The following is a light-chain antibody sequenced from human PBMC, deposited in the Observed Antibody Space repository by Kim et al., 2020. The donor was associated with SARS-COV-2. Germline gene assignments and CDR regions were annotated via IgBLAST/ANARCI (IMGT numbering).Light chain of an antibody. CDR2: DND. J-gene: IGLJ3*02. CDR3: ATWDSSLSVGV. V-gene: IGLV1-51*01. CDR1: RSNIGNNP. Sequence: QSVLTQPPSVSAAPGHKVTISCSGSRSNIGNNPVSWYQQFPGTAPRLITYDNDKRPSGIPDRFPSSKSGTSATLGITGLRTGDEADYYCATWDSSLSVGVFGGGTKVTVL.